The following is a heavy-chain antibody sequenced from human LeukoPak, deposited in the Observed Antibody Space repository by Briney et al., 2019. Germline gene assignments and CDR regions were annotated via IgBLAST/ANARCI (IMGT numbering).Heavy chain of an antibody. V-gene: IGHV3-7*01. CDR2: IKQDGSEK. D-gene: IGHD6-19*01. CDR3: ASSAVAYYSYYYMDV. J-gene: IGHJ6*03. CDR1: GFTFSSYC. Sequence: GSLRLSRAASGFTFSSYCMSWVRQPPGKGLEWVANIKQDGSEKYYVDSVKGRFTISRDNAKNSLYLQMNSLRAEDTAGYYCASSAVAYYSYYYMDVWGKGTTVTVSS.